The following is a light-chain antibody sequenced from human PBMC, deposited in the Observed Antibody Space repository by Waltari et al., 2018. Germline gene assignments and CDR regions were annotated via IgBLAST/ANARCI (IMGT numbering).Light chain of an antibody. J-gene: IGLJ2*01. Sequence: QSALTHPASVSGPPRQPISISCSGISRHGGGFNFVSLYQQHPGKAPKLMIYDVFNRPSGVSTRFSGSKSDNAASLAISGLQAEDEAVYYCSSYTASPPHVVFGGGTKVTVL. V-gene: IGLV2-14*03. CDR3: SSYTASPPHVV. CDR1: SRHGGGFNF. CDR2: DVF.